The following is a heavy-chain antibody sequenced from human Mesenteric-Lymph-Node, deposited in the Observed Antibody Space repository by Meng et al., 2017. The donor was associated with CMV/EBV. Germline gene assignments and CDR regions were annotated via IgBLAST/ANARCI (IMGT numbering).Heavy chain of an antibody. Sequence: SETLSLTCTVSGYSISSSYYWGWIRQAPGKGLEWIGSIYQSGDTYYNPSLKSRVTMSVDTSGNHFSLTLSSVTAADTAVYFCARSKYSSFDHDYWGQGTLVTVS. CDR3: ARSKYSSFDHDY. J-gene: IGHJ4*02. V-gene: IGHV4-38-2*02. D-gene: IGHD6-6*01. CDR2: IYQSGDT. CDR1: GYSISSSYY.